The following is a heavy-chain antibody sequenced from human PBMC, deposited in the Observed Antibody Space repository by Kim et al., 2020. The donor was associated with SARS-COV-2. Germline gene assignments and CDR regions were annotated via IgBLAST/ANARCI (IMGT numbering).Heavy chain of an antibody. CDR2: ISVHRDDT. Sequence: ASVKVSCRTSGYTFTDYDLSWVRQAPGQGLEWMGWISVHRDDTKYAQKFQDRVTLTKDTSTSTAYMELRTLRSDDTAVYYCARGRAVVGTAYPTRDYWGQ. CDR1: GYTFTDYD. CDR3: ARGRAVVGTAYPTRDY. D-gene: IGHD6-19*01. J-gene: IGHJ4*02. V-gene: IGHV1-18*04.